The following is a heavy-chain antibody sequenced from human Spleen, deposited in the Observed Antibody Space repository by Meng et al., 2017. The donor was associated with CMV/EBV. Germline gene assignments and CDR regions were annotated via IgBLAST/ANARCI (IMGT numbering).Heavy chain of an antibody. D-gene: IGHD1-1*01. V-gene: IGHV1-18*01. CDR1: GSTFTTYG. J-gene: IGHJ4*02. CDR3: ARDRATRAYYFDY. Sequence: KPSGSTFTTYGIGWVRQAPGHGLEWMGGISAYNGNTKDAQKFQGRVTMTADTSTSTAYMELRSLRSDDTAIYFCARDRATRAYYFDYWGQGTLVTVSS. CDR2: ISAYNGNT.